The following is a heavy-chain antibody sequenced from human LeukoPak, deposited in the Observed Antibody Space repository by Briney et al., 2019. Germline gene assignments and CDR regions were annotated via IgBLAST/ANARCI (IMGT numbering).Heavy chain of an antibody. Sequence: SETLSLTCTVSGGSISSSSYYWGWIRQPPGKGLEWIGSIYYSGSTYYNPSLKSRVTISVDTSKNQFSLKLSSVTAADTAVYYCAIYREGTYGRAFDIWSQGTMVTVSS. V-gene: IGHV4-39*01. D-gene: IGHD2-15*01. CDR1: GGSISSSSYY. CDR3: AIYREGTYGRAFDI. CDR2: IYYSGST. J-gene: IGHJ3*02.